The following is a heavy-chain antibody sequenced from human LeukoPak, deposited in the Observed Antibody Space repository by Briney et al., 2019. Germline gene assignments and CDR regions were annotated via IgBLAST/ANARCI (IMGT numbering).Heavy chain of an antibody. CDR1: GFTFSSYA. V-gene: IGHV3-30*18. Sequence: GGSLRLSCAASGFTFSSYAMSWVRQAPGKGLEWVAVISYDGSDKNYADSVKGRFTISRDNSNNRVYLQMNSLRVEDTAVYYCAKVPRYCSSTSCPDFDYWGQGTLVTVSS. CDR2: ISYDGSDK. J-gene: IGHJ4*02. CDR3: AKVPRYCSSTSCPDFDY. D-gene: IGHD2-2*01.